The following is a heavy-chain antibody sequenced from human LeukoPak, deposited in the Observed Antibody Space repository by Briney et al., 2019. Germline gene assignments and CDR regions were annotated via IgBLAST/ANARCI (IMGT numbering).Heavy chain of an antibody. V-gene: IGHV3-30*04. D-gene: IGHD5-24*01. CDR3: ARGRDGYNSYPYYFDY. Sequence: GGSPRLSCAASGFTFSTYAMHWVRQAPGKGLEWVAVISYDGSNKYYADSVKGRFTISRDNSKNTLYLQMNSLRAEDTAVYYCARGRDGYNSYPYYFDYWGQGTLVTVSS. CDR1: GFTFSTYA. CDR2: ISYDGSNK. J-gene: IGHJ4*02.